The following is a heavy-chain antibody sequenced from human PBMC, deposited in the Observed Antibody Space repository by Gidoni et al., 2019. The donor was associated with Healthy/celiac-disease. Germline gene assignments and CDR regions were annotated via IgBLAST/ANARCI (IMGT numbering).Heavy chain of an antibody. V-gene: IGHV3-23*01. CDR1: GFTFSSYS. D-gene: IGHD2-2*01. Sequence: EVQLLESGGGLVQPGGSLSLSCAASGFTFSSYSMSWVRQAPGKGLEWVSAIRGRGGSTYYADSVKGRFTISRDNSKNTLYLQMNSLRAEDTAVYYCAKGVVPAAPPYYYYYGMDVWGQGTTVTVSS. CDR2: IRGRGGST. CDR3: AKGVVPAAPPYYYYYGMDV. J-gene: IGHJ6*02.